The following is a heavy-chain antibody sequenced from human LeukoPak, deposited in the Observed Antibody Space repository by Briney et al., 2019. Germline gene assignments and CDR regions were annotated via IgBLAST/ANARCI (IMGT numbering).Heavy chain of an antibody. CDR1: GCTFTGYY. CDR2: INPNSGGT. Sequence: ASVKVSCKASGCTFTGYYMHWVRQAPGQGLEWMGWINPNSGGTNYAQKFQGRVTMTRDTSISTAYMELSSLRSEDTAVYYCARGYSSSWFDYWGQGTLVTVSS. J-gene: IGHJ4*02. D-gene: IGHD6-13*01. CDR3: ARGYSSSWFDY. V-gene: IGHV1-2*02.